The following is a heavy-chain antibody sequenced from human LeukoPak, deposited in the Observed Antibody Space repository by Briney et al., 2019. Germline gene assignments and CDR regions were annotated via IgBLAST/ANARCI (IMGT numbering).Heavy chain of an antibody. J-gene: IGHJ6*03. CDR3: ASHRYYYYYMDV. V-gene: IGHV4-39*07. CDR1: GGSISSSTYY. CDR2: IYYSGST. Sequence: SETLSLTCTASGGSISSSTYYWGWIRQPPGKALEWIGSIYYSGSTYYNPSLKSRVTISVDTSKNQFSLKLSSVTAADTAVYYCASHRYYYYYMDVWGKGTTVTVSS.